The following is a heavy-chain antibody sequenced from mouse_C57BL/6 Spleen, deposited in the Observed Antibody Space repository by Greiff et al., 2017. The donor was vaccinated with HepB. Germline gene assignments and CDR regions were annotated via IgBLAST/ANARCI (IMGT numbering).Heavy chain of an antibody. D-gene: IGHD1-1*01. CDR3: ASAYYYGSSIRDWYFDV. J-gene: IGHJ1*03. Sequence: VKLMESGPGLVQPSQSLSITCTVSGFSLTSYGVHWVRQSPGKGLEWLGVIWSGGSTDYNAAFISRLSISKDNSKSQVFFKMNSLQADDTAIYYCASAYYYGSSIRDWYFDVWGTGTTVTVSS. V-gene: IGHV2-2*01. CDR2: IWSGGST. CDR1: GFSLTSYG.